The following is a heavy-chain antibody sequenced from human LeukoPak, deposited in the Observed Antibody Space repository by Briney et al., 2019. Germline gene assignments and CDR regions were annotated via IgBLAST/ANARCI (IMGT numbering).Heavy chain of an antibody. V-gene: IGHV4-4*02. CDR1: GGSISSSNW. Sequence: SETLSLTCAVSGGSISSSNWWSWVRQPPGKGLEWIGEIYHSGSTNYNPSLKSRVTTSVDKSKNQFSLKLSSVTAADTAVYYCATASQVVPFDYWGQGTLVTVSS. CDR2: IYHSGST. J-gene: IGHJ4*02. CDR3: ATASQVVPFDY. D-gene: IGHD2-15*01.